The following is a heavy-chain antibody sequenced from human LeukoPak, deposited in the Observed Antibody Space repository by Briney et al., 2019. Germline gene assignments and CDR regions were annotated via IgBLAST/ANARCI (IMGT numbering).Heavy chain of an antibody. D-gene: IGHD6-19*01. CDR1: GFTFSSYA. J-gene: IGHJ4*02. CDR2: ISGSGGST. V-gene: IGHV3-23*01. CDR3: AKDRKPGIAVPGYKYFDY. Sequence: GSLSLSCAASGFTFSSYAMSWVRQAPGKGLEWVLAISGSGGSTYYADSVKGRFTISRDNSKNTLYLQMNSLRAEDTAVYYCAKDRKPGIAVPGYKYFDYWGQGTLVTVSS.